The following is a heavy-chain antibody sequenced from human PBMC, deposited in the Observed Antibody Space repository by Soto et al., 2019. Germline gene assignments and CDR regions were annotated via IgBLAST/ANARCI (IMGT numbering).Heavy chain of an antibody. J-gene: IGHJ4*02. CDR1: GFTFTSYA. Sequence: EVQLLESGGGLVQPGGSLRLSCAASGFTFTSYAMSWVRQAPGKGLEWVSAISGSGGSTYYADSVKGRFTISRDNSKNTLFLQINNLRAGDTAVYYCAKKSGVGATWYFDYWGQGTLVTVSS. CDR3: AKKSGVGATWYFDY. CDR2: ISGSGGST. D-gene: IGHD1-26*01. V-gene: IGHV3-23*01.